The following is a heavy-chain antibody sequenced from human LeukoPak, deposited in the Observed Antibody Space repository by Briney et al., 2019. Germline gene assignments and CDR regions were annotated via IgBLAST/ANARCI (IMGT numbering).Heavy chain of an antibody. V-gene: IGHV1-8*01. Sequence: ASMKVSCKASGYTFTSYDINWVRQATGQGLEWMGWMNPNSGNTGYAQKFQGRVTMTRNTSISTAYMELSSLRSEDTAVYYCATIYPGAATGGNYWGQGALVTVSS. D-gene: IGHD1-26*01. J-gene: IGHJ4*02. CDR3: ATIYPGAATGGNY. CDR1: GYTFTSYD. CDR2: MNPNSGNT.